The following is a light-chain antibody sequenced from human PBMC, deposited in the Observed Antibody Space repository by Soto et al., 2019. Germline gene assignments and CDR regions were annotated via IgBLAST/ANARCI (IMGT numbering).Light chain of an antibody. CDR2: GAS. CDR3: QQLS. CDR1: QGISSY. Sequence: IQLTQSPSSLSASVGDRVTITCRASQGISSYLAWYQQKPGKVPKLLIYGASTLQSGVPSRFSGSGSGTDFTLTISSLQPEDFATYYCQQLSFGGGTKVEIK. J-gene: IGKJ4*01. V-gene: IGKV1-9*01.